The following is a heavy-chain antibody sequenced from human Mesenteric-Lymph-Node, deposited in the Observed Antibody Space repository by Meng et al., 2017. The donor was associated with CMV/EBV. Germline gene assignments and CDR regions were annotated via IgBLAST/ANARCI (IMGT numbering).Heavy chain of an antibody. J-gene: IGHJ4*02. D-gene: IGHD1-26*01. CDR3: ARDSGVVVGATWIPPIDY. CDR2: ISAYNGNT. V-gene: IGHV1-18*01. Sequence: ASVKVSCKASGYTFTSYGISWVRQAPGQGLEWMGWISAYNGNTNYAQKLQGRVTMTTDTSTSTAYMELRSLRSDDTAVYYCARDSGVVVGATWIPPIDYWGQGTLVTVSS. CDR1: GYTFTSYG.